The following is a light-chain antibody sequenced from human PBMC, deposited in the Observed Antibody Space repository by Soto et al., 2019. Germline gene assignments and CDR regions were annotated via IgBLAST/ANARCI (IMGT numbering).Light chain of an antibody. CDR3: SSYISGSFLVV. CDR1: SSDVGGYDY. Sequence: QSVLTQPASVSGSPGQSITISCTGTSSDVGGYDYVSWYQQHPGKAPKLIIYEVRNRPSGVSNRFSGSKSGNTASLTISGIQTDDESMYYCSSYISGSFLVVFGGGTQLTVL. J-gene: IGLJ2*01. CDR2: EVR. V-gene: IGLV2-14*01.